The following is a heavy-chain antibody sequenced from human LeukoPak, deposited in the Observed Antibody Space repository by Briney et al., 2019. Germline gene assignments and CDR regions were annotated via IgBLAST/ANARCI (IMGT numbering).Heavy chain of an antibody. Sequence: GGSLRLSCAVSGFTLSSYAMHWVRQAPGKGLQWVAVISYHGSSKYYADSVKGRFTISRDNSRNTLYLQMYSLRAEDTAVYYCVKDYYDSSGPIWGQGTLVTVSS. V-gene: IGHV3-30*04. CDR2: ISYHGSSK. CDR3: VKDYYDSSGPI. CDR1: GFTLSSYA. J-gene: IGHJ4*02. D-gene: IGHD3-22*01.